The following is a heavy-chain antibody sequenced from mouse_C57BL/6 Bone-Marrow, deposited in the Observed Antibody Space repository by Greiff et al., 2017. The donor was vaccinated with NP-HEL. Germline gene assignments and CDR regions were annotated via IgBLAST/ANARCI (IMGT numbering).Heavy chain of an antibody. CDR1: GFSLTSYG. CDR2: IWSGGST. CDR3: ARKSTTVVANYAMDY. J-gene: IGHJ4*01. V-gene: IGHV2-2*01. Sequence: VKLVESGPGLVQPSQSLSITCTVSGFSLTSYGVHWVRQSPGKGLEWLGVIWSGGSTDYNAAFISRLSISKDNSKSQVFFKMNSLQADDTAIYYCARKSTTVVANYAMDYWGQGTSVTVSS. D-gene: IGHD1-1*01.